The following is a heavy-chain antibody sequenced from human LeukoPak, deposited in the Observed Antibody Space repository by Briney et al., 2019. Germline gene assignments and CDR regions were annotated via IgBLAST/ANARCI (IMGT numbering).Heavy chain of an antibody. CDR2: IRPDGSEK. J-gene: IGHJ4*02. CDR3: TRDNYDSSGYYFD. V-gene: IGHV3-7*01. D-gene: IGHD3-22*01. Sequence: GGSLRLSCAASAFTFRTYWMSWVRQAPGKGLEWVAMIRPDGSEKFYVDSVKGLFTISRDNAKNSLYLQMNSLRAEDTAVYYCTRDNYDSSGYYFDWGQGTLVTVSS. CDR1: AFTFRTYW.